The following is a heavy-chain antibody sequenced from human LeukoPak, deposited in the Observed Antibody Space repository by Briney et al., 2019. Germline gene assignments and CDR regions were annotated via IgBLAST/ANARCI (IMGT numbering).Heavy chain of an antibody. CDR3: ERGEMATTSFDY. CDR1: GYTFTSYD. V-gene: IGHV1-8*01. J-gene: IGHJ4*02. Sequence: ASVKVSCKPSGYTFTSYDINWVRQATGQGLEWIGWMNPNRGNTGYAQKFQGRDTMTRNTSISTAYMELSSLRSEDTAVYYCERGEMATTSFDYWGQGTLVTVSS. D-gene: IGHD5-24*01. CDR2: MNPNRGNT.